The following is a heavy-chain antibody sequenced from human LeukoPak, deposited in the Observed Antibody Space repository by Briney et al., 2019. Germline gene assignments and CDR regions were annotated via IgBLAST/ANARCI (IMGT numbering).Heavy chain of an antibody. J-gene: IGHJ4*02. CDR2: ITAYNGNT. CDR1: GYTFSSYG. V-gene: IGHV1-18*01. CDR3: ARDSDCSGGSCHFDY. Sequence: ASVKVSCKPSGYTFSSYGVTWVRQAPGQGLERMGWITAYNGNTNYAQKLQGRATMTTDTSTSTAYMELRSLRSDDTAVYYCARDSDCSGGSCHFDYWGQGTLVTVSS. D-gene: IGHD2-15*01.